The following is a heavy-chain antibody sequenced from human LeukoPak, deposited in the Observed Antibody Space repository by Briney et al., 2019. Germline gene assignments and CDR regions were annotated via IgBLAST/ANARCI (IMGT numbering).Heavy chain of an antibody. CDR1: GYTFTNYA. CDR2: IHTYTGNP. D-gene: IGHD2-21*02. Sequence: GASVKVSCKASGYTFTNYAMNWVRQAPGQGLEWMGWIHTYTGNPTYAQGFTGRFVFSLDTSVSTAYLQISSLKAEDTAVYYCARECDGDCYSAFDIWGQGTKVTVSS. J-gene: IGHJ3*02. CDR3: ARECDGDCYSAFDI. V-gene: IGHV7-4-1*02.